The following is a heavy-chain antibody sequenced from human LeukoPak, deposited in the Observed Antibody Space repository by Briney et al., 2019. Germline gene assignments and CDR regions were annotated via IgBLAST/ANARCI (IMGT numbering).Heavy chain of an antibody. D-gene: IGHD3-10*01. CDR3: ARVHYGSGSYYNGEEYYYYYMDV. Sequence: SETLSLTCTVSGGSISSSSYYWGWIRQPPGKGLEWIGHIYYSGNTNYNPSLKSRVTISVDMSKNQFSLKLSSVTAADTAVYYCARVHYGSGSYYNGEEYYYYYMDVWGKGTTVTISS. CDR2: IYYSGNT. J-gene: IGHJ6*03. V-gene: IGHV4-61*05. CDR1: GGSISSSSYY.